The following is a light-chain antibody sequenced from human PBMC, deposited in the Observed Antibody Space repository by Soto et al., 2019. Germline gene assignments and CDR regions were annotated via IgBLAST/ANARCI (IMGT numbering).Light chain of an antibody. J-gene: IGLJ7*01. CDR1: SSNIGAGYD. Sequence: VLTQPPSVSGAPGQRVTISCTGSSSNIGAGYDVHWYQQLPGTAPKLLIYGNSNRPSGVPDRFSGSKSGTSASLAITGLQAEDEADYYCQSYDSSLSGSVFGGGTQLTVL. CDR3: QSYDSSLSGSV. V-gene: IGLV1-40*01. CDR2: GNS.